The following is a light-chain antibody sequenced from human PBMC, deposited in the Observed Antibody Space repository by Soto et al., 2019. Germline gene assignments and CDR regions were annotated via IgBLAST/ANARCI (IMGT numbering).Light chain of an antibody. V-gene: IGLV1-40*01. CDR2: GNI. J-gene: IGLJ1*01. CDR1: SSNIGAGYD. CDR3: QSYDTTLSAPYV. Sequence: QSVLTQPPSVSGAPGQRVAISCSGSSSNIGAGYDVHWYQQLPGTAPKLLIFGNINRPSGVPDRFSGSKSGTSASLSITGLQAQAEGDSYPQSYDTTLSAPYVFGTGTKVTVL.